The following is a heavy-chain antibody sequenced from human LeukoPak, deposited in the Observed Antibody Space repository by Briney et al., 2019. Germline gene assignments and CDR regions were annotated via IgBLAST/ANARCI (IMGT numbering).Heavy chain of an antibody. V-gene: IGHV3-7*01. CDR1: GFTFSSYW. Sequence: GGSLRLSCAASGFTFSSYWMSWVRQAPGKGLEWVANIKQDGSEKYYVDSVKGRFTISRDNAKNSLYLQMNSLRAEDTAVYYCARVSGGRFLEWSYYYYMDVWGKGTTVTVSS. J-gene: IGHJ6*03. D-gene: IGHD3-3*01. CDR3: ARVSGGRFLEWSYYYYMDV. CDR2: IKQDGSEK.